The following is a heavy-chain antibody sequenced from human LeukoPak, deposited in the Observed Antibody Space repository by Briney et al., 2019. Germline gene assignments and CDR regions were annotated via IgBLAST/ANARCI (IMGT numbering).Heavy chain of an antibody. J-gene: IGHJ6*02. CDR3: AKDTRPKITMIVVVNNYGMDV. V-gene: IGHV3-9*01. CDR1: GFTFDDYA. CDR2: ISWNSGSI. Sequence: QPGGSLRLSCAASGFTFDDYAMHWVRQAPGKGLEWASGISWNSGSIGYADSVKGRFTISRDNAKNSLYLQMNSLRAEDTALYYCAKDTRPKITMIVVVNNYGMDVWGQGTTVTVSS. D-gene: IGHD3-22*01.